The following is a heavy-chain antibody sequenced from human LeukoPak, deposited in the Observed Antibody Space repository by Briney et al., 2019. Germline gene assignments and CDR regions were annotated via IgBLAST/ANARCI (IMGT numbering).Heavy chain of an antibody. Sequence: PSETLSLTCTVSGASISSDYWNWIRQPPGKGLEWLGHVYHSGSTNYNPSLKSRVTISVDTSKNQFSLKLSSVTAADTAVYYCARAGNYYYSSGYYSHFDYWGQGTLVTVSS. CDR2: VYHSGST. V-gene: IGHV4-59*01. CDR3: ARAGNYYYSSGYYSHFDY. J-gene: IGHJ4*02. D-gene: IGHD3-22*01. CDR1: GASISSDY.